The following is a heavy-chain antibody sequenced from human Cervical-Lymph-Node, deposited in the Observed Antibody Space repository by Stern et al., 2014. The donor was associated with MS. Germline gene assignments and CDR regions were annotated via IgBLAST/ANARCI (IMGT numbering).Heavy chain of an antibody. V-gene: IGHV1-2*04. J-gene: IGHJ3*02. D-gene: IGHD6-19*01. Sequence: VQLVESGAEVKKPGASVKVSCKASGYTFTGYYMHWVRQAPGQGLEWMGWINPNSGGTNYAQKFQGWVTMTRDTSISTAYMELSRLRSDDTAVYYCATSIAVAGTNAFDIWGQGTMVTVSS. CDR2: INPNSGGT. CDR3: ATSIAVAGTNAFDI. CDR1: GYTFTGYY.